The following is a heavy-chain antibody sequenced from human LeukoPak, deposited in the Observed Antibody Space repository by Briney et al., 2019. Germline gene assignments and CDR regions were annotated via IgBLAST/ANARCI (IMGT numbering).Heavy chain of an antibody. Sequence: GASVKVSCKASGYTFTSYGISWVRQAPGQGLEWMGWISAYNGNTNYAQKLQGRVTMTTDTSTSTAYMELRSLRSDDTAVYYCARGSRFGWLQFGGGHYFDYWGQGTLVTVSS. CDR2: ISAYNGNT. D-gene: IGHD5-24*01. CDR1: GYTFTSYG. V-gene: IGHV1-18*01. CDR3: ARGSRFGWLQFGGGHYFDY. J-gene: IGHJ4*02.